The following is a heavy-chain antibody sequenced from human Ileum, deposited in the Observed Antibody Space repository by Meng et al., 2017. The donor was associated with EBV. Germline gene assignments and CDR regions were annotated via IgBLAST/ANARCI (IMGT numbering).Heavy chain of an antibody. J-gene: IGHJ4*02. CDR2: IYHSGST. D-gene: IGHD4-17*01. V-gene: IGHV4-4*02. CDR3: ASGRDYAWHS. Sequence: VQLQESGPGLVKPSGTLSLTCAVSGDSISSNNWWSWFRQPPGKGLEWIGEIYHSGSTNYNPSFKSRVTMSVDKSKNQISLNLSSVTAADTAVYYCASGRDYAWHSWGRGTLVTVSS. CDR1: GDSISSNNW.